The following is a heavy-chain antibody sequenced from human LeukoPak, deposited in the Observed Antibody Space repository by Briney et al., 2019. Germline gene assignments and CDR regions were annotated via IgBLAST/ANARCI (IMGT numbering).Heavy chain of an antibody. V-gene: IGHV3-21*01. CDR3: ARDTYRFDDY. J-gene: IGHJ4*02. CDR1: GFTLSSYS. CDR2: ISSSSSYI. Sequence: RRSLRLSCAPSGFTLSSYSMNWVRQAPGKGLEWVSSISSSSSYIYYADSVKGRFTISRDNTKNSLHLQMNSLRAEDTAVYYCARDTYRFDDYWGQGTLVTVSS.